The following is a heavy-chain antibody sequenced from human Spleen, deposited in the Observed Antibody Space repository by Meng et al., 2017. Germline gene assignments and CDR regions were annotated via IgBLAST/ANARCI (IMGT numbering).Heavy chain of an antibody. D-gene: IGHD3-16*01. CDR1: GYSFSSYW. CDR3: ARQSWGPNYYGMDV. V-gene: IGHV5-51*01. CDR2: IYPGDSDT. J-gene: IGHJ6*02. Sequence: KVSCKGSGYSFSSYWIGWLRQMPGKGLEWMGVIYPGDSDTRYSPSFQGQVSISADKSISTAYLQWSSLKASDTAMYYCARQSWGPNYYGMDVWGQGTMVTVSS.